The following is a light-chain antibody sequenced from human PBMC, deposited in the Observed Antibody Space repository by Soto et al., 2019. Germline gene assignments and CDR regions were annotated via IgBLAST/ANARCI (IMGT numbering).Light chain of an antibody. J-gene: IGLJ1*01. CDR2: RNN. V-gene: IGLV1-47*01. CDR3: AAWDDSLSSV. Sequence: QSVLTQPPSASGTPGQRXTXXXXXXXXNIGSNYVYLYQQLPGTAPKLLIYRNNQRPSGVPDRFSGSKSGTSASLAISGLRSEDEADYYCAAWDDSLSSVFGTGTKLTVL. CDR1: XXNIGSNY.